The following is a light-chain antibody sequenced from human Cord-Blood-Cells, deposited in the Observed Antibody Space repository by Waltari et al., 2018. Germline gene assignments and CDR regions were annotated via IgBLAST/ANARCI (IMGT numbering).Light chain of an antibody. Sequence: QSALTQPASVSGSPGQSITISCPGTSSDVGGYNYVSWYQQHPGKAPNLMIYDVSNRPSGFSTRFSGSKSGNTASLTISGLQAEDEADYYCSSYTSSSTLYVFGTGTKVTVL. CDR1: SSDVGGYNY. J-gene: IGLJ1*01. CDR2: DVS. V-gene: IGLV2-14*01. CDR3: SSYTSSSTLYV.